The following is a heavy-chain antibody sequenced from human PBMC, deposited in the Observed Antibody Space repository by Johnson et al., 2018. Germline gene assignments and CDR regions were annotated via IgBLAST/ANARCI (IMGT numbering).Heavy chain of an antibody. CDR1: GFTFNSYG. CDR2: ISYDGINK. CDR3: ARDLLVGATDLFQH. D-gene: IGHD1-26*01. J-gene: IGHJ1*01. V-gene: IGHV3-30*03. Sequence: QVQLGQSGGGVVQAGRSLRLSCAASGFTFNSYGMHWVRQAPGKGLEWVAVISYDGINKYYADSVKGRFTISRDNSKNTLYLQMNSLRAEDTAVYYCARDLLVGATDLFQHWGQGTLVTVSS.